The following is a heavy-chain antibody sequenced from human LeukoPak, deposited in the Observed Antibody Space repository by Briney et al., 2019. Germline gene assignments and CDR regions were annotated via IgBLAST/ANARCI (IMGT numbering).Heavy chain of an antibody. CDR3: ARDGGPVFFDP. CDR1: GGSISSGSYY. Sequence: SETLSLTCTVSGGSISSGSYYWSWIRQPAGKGLEWIGRIYTSGSTNYNPSLKSRVTISVDTSKNQFSLKLSSVTAADTAVYYCARDGGPVFFDPWGQGTLDTVSP. D-gene: IGHD3-10*01. J-gene: IGHJ5*02. V-gene: IGHV4-61*02. CDR2: IYTSGST.